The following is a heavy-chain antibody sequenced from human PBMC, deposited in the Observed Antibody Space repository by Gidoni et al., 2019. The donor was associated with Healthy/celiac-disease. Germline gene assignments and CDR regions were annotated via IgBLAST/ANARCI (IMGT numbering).Heavy chain of an antibody. D-gene: IGHD1-26*01. Sequence: QVQLQESGPGLVKPSETLSLTCTVSGGPISSYYWSWIRQPPGKGLEWIGYIYYSGSTNYNPSLKSRVTISVDTSKNQFSLKLSSVTAADTAVYYCARDPAGSGSYAYDAFDIWGQGTMVTVSS. J-gene: IGHJ3*02. CDR3: ARDPAGSGSYAYDAFDI. CDR1: GGPISSYY. CDR2: IYYSGST. V-gene: IGHV4-59*01.